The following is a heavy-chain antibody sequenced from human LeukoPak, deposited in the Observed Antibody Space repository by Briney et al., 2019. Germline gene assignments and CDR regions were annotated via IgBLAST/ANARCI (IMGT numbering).Heavy chain of an antibody. V-gene: IGHV3-7*01. CDR2: IKQGGSEK. Sequence: GGSLRLSCAASGFTFSSYWMSWVRQAPGKGLEWVANIKQGGSEKYYVDSVKGRFTISRDNAKNSLYLQMNSLRAEDTAVYYCARDGRISGYGFYYYMDVWGKGTTVTVSS. D-gene: IGHD5-12*01. CDR3: ARDGRISGYGFYYYMDV. CDR1: GFTFSSYW. J-gene: IGHJ6*03.